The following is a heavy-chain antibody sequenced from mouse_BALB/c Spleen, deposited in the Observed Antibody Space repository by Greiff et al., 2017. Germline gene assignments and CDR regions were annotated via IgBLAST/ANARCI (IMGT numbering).Heavy chain of an antibody. J-gene: IGHJ3*01. Sequence: EVKLVESGGGLVQPGGSRKLSCAASGFTFSSFGMHWVRQAPEKGLEWVAYISSGSSTMYYADTVKGRFTISRDNPKNTLFLQMTSLRSEDTAMYYCARSVYDYAWFAYWGQGTLVTVSA. CDR2: ISSGSSTM. V-gene: IGHV5-17*02. D-gene: IGHD2-4*01. CDR1: GFTFSSFG. CDR3: ARSVYDYAWFAY.